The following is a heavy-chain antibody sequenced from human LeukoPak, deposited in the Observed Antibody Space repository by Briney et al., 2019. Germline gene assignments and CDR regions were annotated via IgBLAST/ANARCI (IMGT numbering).Heavy chain of an antibody. CDR2: ISIASNTI. Sequence: GGGLRLSCAPSGFTFSSYIMNGGRQAPGRGLEGTSDISIASNTIYYADSLRGRFTISRDNPKNSLYLQLKSLRAEDKAMYYCSRDGCFGDYNWFDLWGQGTLVTVSS. V-gene: IGHV3-48*01. CDR1: GFTFSSYI. J-gene: IGHJ5*02. CDR3: SRDGCFGDYNWFDL. D-gene: IGHD3-10*01.